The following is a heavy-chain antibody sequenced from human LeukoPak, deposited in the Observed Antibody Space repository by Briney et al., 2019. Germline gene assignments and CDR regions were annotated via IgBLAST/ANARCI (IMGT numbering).Heavy chain of an antibody. CDR1: GYTFTYYY. Sequence: ASVKVSCKASGYTFTYYYMHWVRQAPGPGLEWMGMINPSSGSTSYAQKFQGRVTMTRGTSTSTVFMELSSLKSEDTALYYCARESDTGKDFDHWGQGTLVTVSS. D-gene: IGHD1-1*01. CDR2: INPSSGST. V-gene: IGHV1-46*01. J-gene: IGHJ4*02. CDR3: ARESDTGKDFDH.